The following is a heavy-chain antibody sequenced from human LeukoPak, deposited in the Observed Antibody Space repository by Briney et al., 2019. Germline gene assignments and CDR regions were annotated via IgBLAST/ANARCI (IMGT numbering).Heavy chain of an antibody. CDR2: MNPNSGNT. J-gene: IGHJ4*02. D-gene: IGHD3-9*01. Sequence: ASVKVSCNASGYTFTSYDINWVRQATGQGLEWMGWMNPNSGNTGYAQKFQGRVTMTRNTSISTAYMELSSLRSEDTAVYYCARSGLKLRYFDWLSWGQGTLVTVSS. CDR3: ARSGLKLRYFDWLS. CDR1: GYTFTSYD. V-gene: IGHV1-8*01.